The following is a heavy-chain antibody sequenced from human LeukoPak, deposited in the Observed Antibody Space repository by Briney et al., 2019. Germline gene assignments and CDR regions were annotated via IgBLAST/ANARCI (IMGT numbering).Heavy chain of an antibody. CDR3: ARFTRYCSSTSCLNHDY. CDR2: ISSSSSYI. J-gene: IGHJ4*02. CDR1: GFTFGSYS. D-gene: IGHD2-2*01. V-gene: IGHV3-21*01. Sequence: PGGSLRLSCAASGFTFGSYSMNWVRQAPGKGLEWVSSISSSSSYIYYADSVKGRFTISRDNAKNSLYLQMNSLRAEDTAVYYCARFTRYCSSTSCLNHDYWGQGTLVTVSS.